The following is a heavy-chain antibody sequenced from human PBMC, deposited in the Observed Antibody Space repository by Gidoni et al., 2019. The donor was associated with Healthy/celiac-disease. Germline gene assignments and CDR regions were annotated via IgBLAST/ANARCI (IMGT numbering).Heavy chain of an antibody. CDR1: GGTFSSYA. CDR3: AGVEVVRGVITGNWFDP. CDR2: IIPILGIA. J-gene: IGHJ5*02. Sequence: QVQLVQSGAEVKKTGSSVKVSCKASGGTFSSYAISWVRQAPGQGLEWMGRIIPILGIANYAQKFQGRVTITADKSTSTAYMELSSLRSEDTAVYYCAGVEVVRGVITGNWFDPWGQGTLVTVSS. D-gene: IGHD3-10*01. V-gene: IGHV1-69*04.